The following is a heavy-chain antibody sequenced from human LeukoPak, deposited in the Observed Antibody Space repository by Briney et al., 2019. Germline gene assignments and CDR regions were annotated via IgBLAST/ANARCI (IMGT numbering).Heavy chain of an antibody. V-gene: IGHV4-34*01. Sequence: PSETLSLTRAVYGGSFSRYYWSWIRQSPGKGLEWIAEIDHRGDTNYNPSVKSRVTISVDTSKNQFSLKVRSLSAADTAVYYCARGATISATGYFDFWGQGTLVTVSS. J-gene: IGHJ4*03. D-gene: IGHD5-24*01. CDR2: IDHRGDT. CDR3: ARGATISATGYFDF. CDR1: GGSFSRYY.